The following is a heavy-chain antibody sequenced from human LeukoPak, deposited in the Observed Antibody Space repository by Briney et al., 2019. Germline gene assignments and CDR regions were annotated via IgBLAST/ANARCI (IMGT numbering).Heavy chain of an antibody. CDR3: ARALRPVDYYGMDV. V-gene: IGHV4-59*01. J-gene: IGHJ6*02. CDR2: IYYSGST. D-gene: IGHD2-2*01. Sequence: PSETLSLTCTVSGGSISSYYWSWIRQPPGKGLEWIGYIYYSGSTNYNPSLKSRVTISVDTSKNQFSLKLSSVTAADTAVYYCARALRPVDYYGMDVWGQGTTVTVPS. CDR1: GGSISSYY.